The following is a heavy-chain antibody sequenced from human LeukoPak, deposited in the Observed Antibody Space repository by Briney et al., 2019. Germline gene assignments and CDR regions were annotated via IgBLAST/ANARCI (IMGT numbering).Heavy chain of an antibody. D-gene: IGHD3-10*01. Sequence: ASVKVSCKASGYTFTSYDINWVRQATGQGLEWMGWMNPNSGNTGYAQKFQGRVTMTRNTSISTAYMELSRLRFDDTAVYYCASAGHYPLLWFGELLSFDYWGQGTLVTVSS. CDR3: ASAGHYPLLWFGELLSFDY. J-gene: IGHJ4*02. CDR1: GYTFTSYD. CDR2: MNPNSGNT. V-gene: IGHV1-8*01.